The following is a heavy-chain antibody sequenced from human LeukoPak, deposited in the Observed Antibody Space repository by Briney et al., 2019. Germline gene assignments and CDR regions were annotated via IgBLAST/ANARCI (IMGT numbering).Heavy chain of an antibody. J-gene: IGHJ4*02. D-gene: IGHD1-1*01. CDR3: AKVRTGHYFDY. V-gene: IGHV3-23*01. Sequence: PGGSLRLSCAASGFTFSSYSMNWVRQAPGKGLEWVSGISGNSDMTYYADSVKGRFTISRDNSNNTLFLQMNSLRAEDTAVYYCAKVRTGHYFDYWGQGTLVTVSS. CDR1: GFTFSSYS. CDR2: ISGNSDMT.